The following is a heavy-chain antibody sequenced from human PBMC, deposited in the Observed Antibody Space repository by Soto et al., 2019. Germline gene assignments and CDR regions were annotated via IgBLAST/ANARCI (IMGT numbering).Heavy chain of an antibody. Sequence: SVKVSCKASGYTFTSYGISWVRQAPGQGLEWMGEIIPIFGNANYAQKFQGRVTITADESTSTAYMELSSLRSEDTAVYYCAAELYLGGDCCHFDYWGQGTLVTVSS. V-gene: IGHV1-69*13. CDR2: IIPIFGNA. J-gene: IGHJ4*02. D-gene: IGHD2-21*02. CDR3: AAELYLGGDCCHFDY. CDR1: GYTFTSYG.